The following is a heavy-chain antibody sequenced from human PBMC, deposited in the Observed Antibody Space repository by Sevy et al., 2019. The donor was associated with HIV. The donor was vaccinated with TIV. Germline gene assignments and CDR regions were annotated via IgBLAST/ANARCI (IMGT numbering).Heavy chain of an antibody. D-gene: IGHD3-3*01. CDR2: ISSSSSTI. CDR1: GFTFSSYS. V-gene: IGHV3-48*02. J-gene: IGHJ3*02. Sequence: GSLRLSCAASGFTFSSYSMNWVRQAPGKGLEWVSYISSSSSTIYYADSVKGRFTISRDNAKNSLYLQMNSLRDEDTAVYYCARDKEYDFWSGHYELDAFSGKNDAFDIWGQGTMVTVSS. CDR3: ARDKEYDFWSGHYELDAFSGKNDAFDI.